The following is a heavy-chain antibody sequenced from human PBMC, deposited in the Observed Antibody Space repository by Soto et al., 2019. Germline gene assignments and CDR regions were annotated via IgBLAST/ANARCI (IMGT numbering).Heavy chain of an antibody. CDR3: ARGATVTREYLYGMDV. CDR2: IIPMFGTP. V-gene: IGHV1-69*01. D-gene: IGHD4-4*01. J-gene: IGHJ6*02. CDR1: GGSFSNYA. Sequence: VQLVQSGAEVKKPGSSVKVSCKTSGGSFSNYAFSWVRQAPGQGLEWMGAIIPMFGTPNYAQMFQGRVTITADESTNTAYMKVTSLRSEDSAVYYCARGATVTREYLYGMDVWGQGTTVTVSS.